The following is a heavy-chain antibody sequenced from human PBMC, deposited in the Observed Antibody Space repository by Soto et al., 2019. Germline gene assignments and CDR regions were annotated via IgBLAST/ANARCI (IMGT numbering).Heavy chain of an antibody. V-gene: IGHV1-18*01. CDR2: ISAYNGDT. CDR1: GYTFTTYG. J-gene: IGHJ5*02. D-gene: IGHD6-6*01. Sequence: ASVKVSCKASGYTFTTYGINWVRQAPGQGLEWMGWISAYNGDTNYAQNLQGRVTMTTDTSTRTAYMELRSLRYDDTAVYYCARDLIAVRPGWFDPWGQGTLVTVSS. CDR3: ARDLIAVRPGWFDP.